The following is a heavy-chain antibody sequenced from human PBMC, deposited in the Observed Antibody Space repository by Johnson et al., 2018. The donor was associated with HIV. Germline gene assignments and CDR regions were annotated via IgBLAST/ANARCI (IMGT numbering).Heavy chain of an antibody. D-gene: IGHD6-13*01. CDR3: ARLSGQQLVPRGGPFDI. V-gene: IGHV3-30-3*01. CDR1: GFTFSSYW. J-gene: IGHJ3*02. CDR2: ISFDGGAL. Sequence: QVQLVESGGGLVQPGGSLRLSCAASGFTFSSYWMSWVRQAPGMGLEWVAVISFDGGALYYADSVEGRFTISRDNSRDTLSLQMNSLRVEDTALYYCARLSGQQLVPRGGPFDIWGQGTMVTVSS.